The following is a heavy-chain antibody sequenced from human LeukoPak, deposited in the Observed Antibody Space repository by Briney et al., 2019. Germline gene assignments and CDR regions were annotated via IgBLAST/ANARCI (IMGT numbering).Heavy chain of an antibody. Sequence: KRGESLKISCKGSGYSFTSYWIGWVRQMPGKGLEWMGIIYPGDSDTRYSPSFQGQVTISADKSISTAYLQWSSLKASDTAMYYCARHARDLGGWYVDFWFDPWGQGTLVTVSS. J-gene: IGHJ5*02. CDR2: IYPGDSDT. D-gene: IGHD6-19*01. CDR3: ARHARDLGGWYVDFWFDP. CDR1: GYSFTSYW. V-gene: IGHV5-51*01.